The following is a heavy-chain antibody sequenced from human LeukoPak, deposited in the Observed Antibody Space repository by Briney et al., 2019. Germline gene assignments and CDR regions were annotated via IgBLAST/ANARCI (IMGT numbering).Heavy chain of an antibody. CDR2: INHSGST. J-gene: IGHJ4*02. CDR1: GGSFSGYY. D-gene: IGHD3-3*01. V-gene: IGHV4-34*01. CDR3: ARGVLRFLEWLPRVYFDY. Sequence: PSETLSLTCAVYGGSFSGYYWSWIRQPPGKGLEWIGEINHSGSTNYNPSLKSRVTISVDTSKNQFSLKLSSVTAADTAVYYYARGVLRFLEWLPRVYFDYWGQGTLVTVSS.